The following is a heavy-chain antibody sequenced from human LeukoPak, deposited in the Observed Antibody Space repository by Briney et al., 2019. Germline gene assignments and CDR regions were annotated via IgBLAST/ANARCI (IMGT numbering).Heavy chain of an antibody. CDR3: ASLVH. V-gene: IGHV3-30*04. Sequence: GSSLRLSCTASGFTFSSYAMHWVRHAPGKGLEGVAVISYDGSIKYYADSVKSRFNISKDNSKNARYLKMNRLRAEDTAVYYCASLVHWGQGTLVTVSS. CDR2: ISYDGSIK. D-gene: IGHD2-8*02. CDR1: GFTFSSYA. J-gene: IGHJ4*02.